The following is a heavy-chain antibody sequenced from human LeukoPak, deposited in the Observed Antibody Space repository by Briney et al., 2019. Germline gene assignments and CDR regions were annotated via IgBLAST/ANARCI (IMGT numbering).Heavy chain of an antibody. CDR2: ITNDGSST. Sequence: TGGSLRLSCAASGLTFSSHWMHWVRQAPGKGLVWVSRITNDGSSTTYADSMKGRFTISRDNSKNTVYLQVSSLKSEDTAVYYCALGDGLGELSSAFDDWGQGALVSVSS. CDR1: GLTFSSHW. D-gene: IGHD3-16*02. CDR3: ALGDGLGELSSAFDD. V-gene: IGHV3-74*01. J-gene: IGHJ4*02.